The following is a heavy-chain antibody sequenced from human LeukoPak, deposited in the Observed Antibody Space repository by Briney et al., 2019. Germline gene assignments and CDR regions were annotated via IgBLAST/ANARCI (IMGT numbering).Heavy chain of an antibody. Sequence: GASVKVSCKASGYTFTGYYMHWVRQAPGQGLEWMGWINPNSGGTNYAQKFQGRVTMTRDTSISTAYMELSSLTSDDTAVYYCARDSNSSSSDPDYWGQGTLVTVSS. CDR1: GYTFTGYY. D-gene: IGHD6-6*01. CDR2: INPNSGGT. J-gene: IGHJ4*02. CDR3: ARDSNSSSSDPDY. V-gene: IGHV1-2*02.